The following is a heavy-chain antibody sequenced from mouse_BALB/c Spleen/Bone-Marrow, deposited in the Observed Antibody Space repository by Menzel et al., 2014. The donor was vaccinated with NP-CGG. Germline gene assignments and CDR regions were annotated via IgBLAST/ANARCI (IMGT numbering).Heavy chain of an antibody. J-gene: IGHJ3*01. CDR1: GYTFTNYY. Sequence: QVQLQQPGAELVKPGASVKLSCKASGYTFTNYYMYWVKQRPGQGLEWIGEINPRNGGTNFNEKFKSKATLTVDKFSRTAYMQLSSLTSEDSAVYYCTRFWDEAYWCQGTLVTVSS. CDR3: TRFWDEAY. CDR2: INPRNGGT. V-gene: IGHV1S81*02. D-gene: IGHD4-1*01.